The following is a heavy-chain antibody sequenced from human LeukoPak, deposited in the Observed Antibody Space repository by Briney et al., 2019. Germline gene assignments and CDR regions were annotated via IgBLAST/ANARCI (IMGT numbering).Heavy chain of an antibody. CDR1: GYTFTGYY. CDR2: INPNSGGT. Sequence: ASVKVSCKASGYTFTGYYMHWVRQAPGQGLEWMGWINPNSGGTNYAQKFQGRVTMTRDTSISTAYMELSRLRSDDTAVYYCAREGQLWVYYFDYWGQGTLVTVSS. J-gene: IGHJ4*02. V-gene: IGHV1-2*02. CDR3: AREGQLWVYYFDY. D-gene: IGHD5-18*01.